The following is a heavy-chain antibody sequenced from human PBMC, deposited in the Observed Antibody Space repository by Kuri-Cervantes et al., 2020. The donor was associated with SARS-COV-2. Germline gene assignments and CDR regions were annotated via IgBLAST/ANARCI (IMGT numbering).Heavy chain of an antibody. CDR1: GFTVSGNY. V-gene: IGHV3-66*02. D-gene: IGHD3-3*01. J-gene: IGHJ6*03. CDR2: IYSGGTT. CDR3: ARDGFWSGYYYYYYYMDV. Sequence: GGSLRLSCAASGFTVSGNYMGWVRQAPGKGLEWVSVIYSGGTTYYADSVKGRSTISRDNSKNTLYLQMNSLRAEDTAVYYCARDGFWSGYYYYYYYMDVWGKGTTVTVSS.